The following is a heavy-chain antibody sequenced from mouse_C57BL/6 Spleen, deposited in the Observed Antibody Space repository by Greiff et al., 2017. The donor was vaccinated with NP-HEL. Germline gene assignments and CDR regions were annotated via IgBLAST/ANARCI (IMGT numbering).Heavy chain of an antibody. J-gene: IGHJ4*01. CDR3: ARVHYGSSFYYYAMDY. V-gene: IGHV1-26*01. CDR2: INPNNGGT. CDR1: GYTFTDYY. Sequence: EVQLQQSGPELVKPGASVKISCKASGYTFTDYYMNWVKQSHGKSLEWIGDINPNNGGTSYNQKFKGKATLTVDKSSSTAYMELRSLTSEDSAVYYCARVHYGSSFYYYAMDYWGQGTSVTVSS. D-gene: IGHD1-1*01.